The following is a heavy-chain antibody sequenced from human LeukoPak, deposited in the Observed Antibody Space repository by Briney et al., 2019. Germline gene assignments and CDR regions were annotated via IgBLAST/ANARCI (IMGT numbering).Heavy chain of an antibody. Sequence: PGGSLRLSCTASGFTFSSYAMSWVRQAPGKGLEWVSAISGSGGSTYYADSVKGRFTISRDNSKNTLYLPMNSLRAEDTAVYYCARAFTMKIYYFDYWGQGTLVTVSS. J-gene: IGHJ4*02. CDR1: GFTFSSYA. CDR2: ISGSGGST. CDR3: ARAFTMKIYYFDY. D-gene: IGHD2-2*01. V-gene: IGHV3-23*01.